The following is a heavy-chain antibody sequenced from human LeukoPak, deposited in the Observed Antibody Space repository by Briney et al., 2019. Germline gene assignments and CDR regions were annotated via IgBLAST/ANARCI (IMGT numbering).Heavy chain of an antibody. CDR1: GFTFSNYW. CDR3: ARDYYDSSGYYKY. J-gene: IGHJ4*02. V-gene: IGHV3-74*01. D-gene: IGHD3-22*01. Sequence: GGSLRLSCAASGFTFSNYWMHWGRQAPGKGLVWVSHINSDGSSTSYADSVKGRFTISRDSAKNTLYLQMNSLRAEDTAVYYCARDYYDSSGYYKYWGQGTLVTVSS. CDR2: INSDGSST.